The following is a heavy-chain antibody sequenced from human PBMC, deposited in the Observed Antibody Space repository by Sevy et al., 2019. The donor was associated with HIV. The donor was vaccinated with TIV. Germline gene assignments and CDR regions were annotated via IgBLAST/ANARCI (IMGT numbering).Heavy chain of an antibody. CDR3: ARVDALTSGDNVSYYDFWSGYHNYYYYGMDV. D-gene: IGHD3-3*01. Sequence: GGSLRLSCAASGFTFSSYSMNWVRQAPGKGLEWVSYISSSSSTIYYADSVKGRFTISRDNAKHSLYLQMNSLRDEDTAVYYCARVDALTSGDNVSYYDFWSGYHNYYYYGMDVWGQGTTVTVSS. CDR2: ISSSSSTI. V-gene: IGHV3-48*02. CDR1: GFTFSSYS. J-gene: IGHJ6*02.